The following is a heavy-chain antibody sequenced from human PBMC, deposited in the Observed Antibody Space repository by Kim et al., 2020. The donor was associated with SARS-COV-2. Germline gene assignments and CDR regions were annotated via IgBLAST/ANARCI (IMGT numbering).Heavy chain of an antibody. CDR2: INWNGGST. Sequence: GGSLRLFCAASGFTFDDYGMSWVRQAPGEGLEWVSGINWNGGSTGYADSVKGRFTISRDNGKSSLYLQMNSLRAEDTALYHCARARTGTTFLEAFNIWGQGTKVTVSS. J-gene: IGHJ3*02. V-gene: IGHV3-20*01. CDR3: ARARTGTTFLEAFNI. D-gene: IGHD1-7*01. CDR1: GFTFDDYG.